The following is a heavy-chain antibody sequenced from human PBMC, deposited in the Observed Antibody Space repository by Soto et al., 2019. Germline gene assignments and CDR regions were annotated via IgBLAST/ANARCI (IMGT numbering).Heavy chain of an antibody. Sequence: LRLSCAASGFTFSTYWMHWIRQVPGKGLEWVSRINSDASHTYYADSVKGRFTISRDNSKNMLYLQMNSLRAEDTAVYYCAKRLTTVITVFDCWGQGTLVTVSS. D-gene: IGHD4-17*01. J-gene: IGHJ4*02. CDR1: GFTFSTYW. V-gene: IGHV3-74*01. CDR2: INSDASHT. CDR3: AKRLTTVITVFDC.